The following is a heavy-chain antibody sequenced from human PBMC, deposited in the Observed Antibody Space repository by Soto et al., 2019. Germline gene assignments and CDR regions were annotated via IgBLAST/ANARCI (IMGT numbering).Heavy chain of an antibody. CDR3: AKDGRGNIGYAMELNGPNFDY. Sequence: GGSLRLSCAASGFTFDDYAMHWVRQAPGKGLEWVSGISWNSGSIGYADSVKGRFTISRDNAKNSLYLQMNSLRAEDTALYYCAKDGRGNIGYAMELNGPNFDYWGQGTLVTVSS. CDR1: GFTFDDYA. J-gene: IGHJ4*02. D-gene: IGHD1-7*01. CDR2: ISWNSGSI. V-gene: IGHV3-9*01.